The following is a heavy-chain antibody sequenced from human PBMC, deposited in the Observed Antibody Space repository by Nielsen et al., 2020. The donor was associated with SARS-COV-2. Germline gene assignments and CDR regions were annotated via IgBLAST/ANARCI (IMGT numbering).Heavy chain of an antibody. Sequence: SQTLSLTCAVYGGSFSGYYWSWLRQPPGKGLEWIGEINHSGSTNYNPSLKSPVTISVDTSKNQFSLKLSSVTAADTAVYYCSRAGPPGSSVVTPFDYWGQGTLVTVSS. CDR2: INHSGST. D-gene: IGHD4-23*01. J-gene: IGHJ4*02. V-gene: IGHV4-34*01. CDR1: GGSFSGYY. CDR3: SRAGPPGSSVVTPFDY.